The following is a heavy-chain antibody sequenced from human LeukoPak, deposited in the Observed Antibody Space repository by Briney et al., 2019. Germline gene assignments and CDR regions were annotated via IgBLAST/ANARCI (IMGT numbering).Heavy chain of an antibody. CDR1: GFTFSSYS. V-gene: IGHV3-21*01. D-gene: IGHD3-22*01. CDR3: ARDAETYYYDSSGYYVSYFDY. CDR2: ISSSSYI. J-gene: IGHJ4*02. Sequence: KSGGSLRLSCAASGFTFSSYSMNWVRQAPGKGLEWVSSISSSSYIYYADSVKGRFTISRDNAKNSLYLQMNSLRAEDTAVYYCARDAETYYYDSSGYYVSYFDYWGQGTLVTVSS.